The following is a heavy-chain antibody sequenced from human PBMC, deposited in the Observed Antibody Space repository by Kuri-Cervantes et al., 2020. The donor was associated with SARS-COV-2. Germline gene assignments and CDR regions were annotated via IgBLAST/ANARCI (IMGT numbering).Heavy chain of an antibody. D-gene: IGHD6-19*01. V-gene: IGHV4-34*01. CDR1: GGSFSGYY. J-gene: IGHJ4*02. Sequence: SETLSLTCAVYGGSFSGYYWSWIRQPPGKGLEWIGEINHSGSTNYNPSLKSRVTISVDTSKNQFSLKLSSVTAADTAVYYCARDLDSSEPDYWGQGTLVTVSS. CDR2: INHSGST. CDR3: ARDLDSSEPDY.